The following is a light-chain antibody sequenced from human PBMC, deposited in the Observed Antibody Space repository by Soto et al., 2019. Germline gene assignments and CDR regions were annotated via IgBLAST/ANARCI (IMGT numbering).Light chain of an antibody. V-gene: IGKV1-39*01. Sequence: DIQMTQSPSSLSASVGDTVTITCRASQTITYYLNWYHQKPVKAPKLLVYAASSLQTGVPSRFSGSGSGTDFTLAISSLQPEDFGTYYCQQSYVPPYTFGQGTKV. J-gene: IGKJ2*01. CDR2: AAS. CDR1: QTITYY. CDR3: QQSYVPPYT.